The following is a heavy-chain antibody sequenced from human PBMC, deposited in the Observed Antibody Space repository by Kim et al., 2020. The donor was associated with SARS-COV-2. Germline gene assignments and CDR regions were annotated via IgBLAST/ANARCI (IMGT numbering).Heavy chain of an antibody. Sequence: ADSVKGRFTISRDNAKNTLYLQMNRLRAEDTDVYYCAREKPQDYYYGMDVWGQGTTVTVSS. V-gene: IGHV3-74*01. J-gene: IGHJ6*02. CDR3: AREKPQDYYYGMDV.